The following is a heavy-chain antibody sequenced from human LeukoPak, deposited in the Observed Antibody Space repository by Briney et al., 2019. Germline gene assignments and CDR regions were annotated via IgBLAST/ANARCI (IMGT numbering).Heavy chain of an antibody. CDR2: IRYDGSNK. CDR3: AKDRRGDYYYYMDV. Sequence: PGGSLRLSCAASGFTFSSYSMNWVRQAPGKGLEWVAFIRYDGSNKYYADSVKGRFTISRDNSKNTLYLQMNSLRAEDTAVYYCAKDRRGDYYYYMDVWGKGTTVTVSS. CDR1: GFTFSSYS. D-gene: IGHD5-24*01. V-gene: IGHV3-30*02. J-gene: IGHJ6*03.